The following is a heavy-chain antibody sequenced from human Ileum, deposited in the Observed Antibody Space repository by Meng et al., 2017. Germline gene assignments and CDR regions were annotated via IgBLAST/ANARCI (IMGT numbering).Heavy chain of an antibody. D-gene: IGHD5-24*01. J-gene: IGHJ4*02. CDR3: ARQVNSDGYPRYFDF. CDR1: FGSITSSSYS. Sequence: QLQLQESGPGLVKPWETLSLTCTVSFGSITSSSYSCGWIRQPPGKGLELIGYIYYSGTTYYNPSLKSRATISEDTAKNQFSLNLSSVTAADTAVYYCARQVNSDGYPRYFDFWGQGTLVTVSS. CDR2: IYYSGTT. V-gene: IGHV4-39*01.